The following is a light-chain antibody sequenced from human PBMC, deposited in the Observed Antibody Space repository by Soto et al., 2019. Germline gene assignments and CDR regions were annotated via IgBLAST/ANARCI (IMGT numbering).Light chain of an antibody. Sequence: EILLTQSPVTLSLSPGQRATLSCRASQRIGTYLAWYQVKPGQAPRLLIYDASIRATGVPARFSGSGSGTDFSLTISSLEPEDVAVYYCQQRSQWPPMTFRQGTRLEMK. CDR3: QQRSQWPPMT. J-gene: IGKJ5*01. CDR1: QRIGTY. CDR2: DAS. V-gene: IGKV3-11*01.